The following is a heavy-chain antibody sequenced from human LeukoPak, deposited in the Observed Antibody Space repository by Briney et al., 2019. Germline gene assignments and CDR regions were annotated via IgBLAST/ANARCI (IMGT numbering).Heavy chain of an antibody. V-gene: IGHV3-48*03. J-gene: IGHJ4*02. D-gene: IGHD6-19*01. CDR1: GFTFSSYE. CDR3: ARDRGYSSGWYFHWLDY. CDR2: ISSSGSTI. Sequence: GGSLRLSCAASGFTFSSYEMNWVRQAPGKGLEWVSYISSSGSTIYYADSVKGRFTISRDNAKNSLYLQMNSLRADDTAVYYCARDRGYSSGWYFHWLDYWGQGTLVTVSS.